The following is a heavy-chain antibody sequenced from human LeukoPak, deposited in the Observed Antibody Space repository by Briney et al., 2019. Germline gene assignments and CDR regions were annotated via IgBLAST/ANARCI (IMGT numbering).Heavy chain of an antibody. J-gene: IGHJ4*02. V-gene: IGHV3-33*01. CDR2: IWYDGSNK. Sequence: GGSLRLSCAASGFTFSSYGMHWVRQAPGKGLEWVVVIWYDGSNKYYADSVKGRFTISRDNSKNTLYLQMNSLRAEDTAVYYCARDLSEHTDYWGQGTLVTVSS. D-gene: IGHD2-21*01. CDR3: ARDLSEHTDY. CDR1: GFTFSSYG.